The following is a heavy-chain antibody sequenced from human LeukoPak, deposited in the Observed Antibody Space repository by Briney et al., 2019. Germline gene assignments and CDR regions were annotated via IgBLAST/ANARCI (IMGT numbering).Heavy chain of an antibody. J-gene: IGHJ6*02. D-gene: IGHD5-12*01. Sequence: PSETLSLTCTVSVGSISSYYWSWIRQPPGKGLEWIGYIYDSGSTNYNPSLKSRVTISVDTSKNQFSLKLSSVTAADTAVYFCARGGSGYDSFYYYGIDVWGQGTTVTVSS. CDR2: IYDSGST. CDR3: ARGGSGYDSFYYYGIDV. V-gene: IGHV4-59*01. CDR1: VGSISSYY.